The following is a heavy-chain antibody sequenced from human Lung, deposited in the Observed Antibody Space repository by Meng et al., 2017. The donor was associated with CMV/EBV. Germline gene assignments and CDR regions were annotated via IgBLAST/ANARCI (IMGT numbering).Heavy chain of an antibody. CDR2: IRSKAYGGTT. CDR1: GFTFGDYA. CDR3: TRDPGLSTSWYFDY. V-gene: IGHV3-49*04. D-gene: IGHD2/OR15-2a*01. Sequence: SXTASGFTFGDYAMSWVRQAPGKGLEWVGFIRSKAYGGTTEYAASVKGRFTISRGDSKSIAYLQMNSLNTEDTAMYYCTRDPGLSTSWYFDYWGQGXLVTVSS. J-gene: IGHJ4*02.